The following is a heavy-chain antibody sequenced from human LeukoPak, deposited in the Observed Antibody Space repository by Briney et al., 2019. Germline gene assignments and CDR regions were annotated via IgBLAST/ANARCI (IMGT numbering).Heavy chain of an antibody. CDR1: GFTFTTYG. V-gene: IGHV3-30*02. D-gene: IGHD5-24*01. Sequence: GGSLRLSCAASGFTFTTYGMHWVRQAPGKGLEWVTFIRYDGSNKYYADSVKGRFTISRDNSKNTVYLQMNSLRAEDTAVYYCAKAQDGYNALDIWGQGTMVTVSS. CDR2: IRYDGSNK. CDR3: AKAQDGYNALDI. J-gene: IGHJ3*02.